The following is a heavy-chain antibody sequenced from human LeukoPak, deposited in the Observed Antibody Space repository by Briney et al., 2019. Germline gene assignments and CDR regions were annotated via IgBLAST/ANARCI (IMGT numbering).Heavy chain of an antibody. J-gene: IGHJ5*02. CDR3: ATVGRLITKVRDTNWFDP. D-gene: IGHD3-10*01. CDR1: GYTLTELS. CDR2: FDPEDGET. V-gene: IGHV1-24*01. Sequence: ASVKVSCKVSGYTLTELSMHWVRQAPGKGLEWMGGFDPEDGETIYAQKFQGRVTMTEDTSTDTAYMELSSLRSEDTAVYYCATVGRLITKVRDTNWFDPWGQGTLVTVSS.